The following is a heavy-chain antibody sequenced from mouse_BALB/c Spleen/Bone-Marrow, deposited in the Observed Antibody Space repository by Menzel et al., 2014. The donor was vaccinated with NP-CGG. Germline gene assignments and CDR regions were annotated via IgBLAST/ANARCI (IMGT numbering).Heavy chain of an antibody. D-gene: IGHD2-3*01. V-gene: IGHV2-2*02. CDR1: GFFLTSYG. CDR2: IWCDGST. J-gene: IGHJ3*01. Sequence: QVQLQQPGPGLVQPSQSLSITCTVSGFFLTSYGVHWVRKSPGKSLEWLGEIWCDGSTDYNAAFISRLTISRDNSKSXIFFKMNSLQPKDTAIYFCARRDGYRFAYWGQGTLVTVSA. CDR3: ARRDGYRFAY.